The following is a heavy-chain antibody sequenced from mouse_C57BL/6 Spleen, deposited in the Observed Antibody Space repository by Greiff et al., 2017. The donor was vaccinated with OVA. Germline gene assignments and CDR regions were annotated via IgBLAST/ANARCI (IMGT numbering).Heavy chain of an antibody. CDR1: GYTFTSYW. J-gene: IGHJ3*01. CDR2: IYPGSGST. V-gene: IGHV1-55*01. Sequence: QVQLKQPGAELVKPGASVTMSCKASGYTFTSYWITWVKQRPGQGLEWIGDIYPGSGSTNYNEKFKSKATLTVDTSCSTAYMQLSSLTSEDSAVDYGARRDRTAQATIAYWGQGTLVTVSA. CDR3: ARRDRTAQATIAY. D-gene: IGHD3-2*02.